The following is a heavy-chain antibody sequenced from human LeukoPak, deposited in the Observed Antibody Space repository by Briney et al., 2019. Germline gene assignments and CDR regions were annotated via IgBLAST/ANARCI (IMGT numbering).Heavy chain of an antibody. V-gene: IGHV4-34*01. Sequence: SVTLSLTCAVYGGSFSGYYWSWIRQPPGKGLEWIGEINHSGSTNYNPSLKSRVTISVDTSKNQFSLKLSSVTAADTAVYYCARVHRITIFGVVIRGYPLFDYWGQGTLVTVSS. CDR2: INHSGST. CDR3: ARVHRITIFGVVIRGYPLFDY. J-gene: IGHJ4*02. D-gene: IGHD3-3*01. CDR1: GGSFSGYY.